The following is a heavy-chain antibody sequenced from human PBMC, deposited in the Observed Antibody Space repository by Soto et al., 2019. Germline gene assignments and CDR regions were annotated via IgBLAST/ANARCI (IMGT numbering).Heavy chain of an antibody. CDR1: GYSFNNGISY. J-gene: IGHJ4*02. V-gene: IGHV4-31*03. Sequence: TLSLTCTVSGYSFNNGISYNTCIRPHPGKGLEWIGHVHFSGPIYYSPSLKSRVVMSVDTSKNQVSLDLYSVTVADTAVYYCVRVSDLYNCRLWGQVILLTVSS. CDR3: VRVSDLYNCRL. D-gene: IGHD1-20*01. CDR2: VHFSGPI.